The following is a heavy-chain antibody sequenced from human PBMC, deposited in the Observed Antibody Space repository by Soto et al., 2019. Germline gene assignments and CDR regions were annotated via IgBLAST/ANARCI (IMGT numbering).Heavy chain of an antibody. CDR1: GGSFSGSY. D-gene: IGHD5-18*01. J-gene: IGHJ4*02. Sequence: NPSETLSLTCAVYGGSFSGSYWNWIRQPPGKGLEWIGEINHSGSTRYNPSLKSRVTISVDTSKNQFSLKLSSVTAADTAVYYCARGPDRAKVGYCGQGTLVTVSS. V-gene: IGHV4-34*01. CDR2: INHSGST. CDR3: ARGPDRAKVGY.